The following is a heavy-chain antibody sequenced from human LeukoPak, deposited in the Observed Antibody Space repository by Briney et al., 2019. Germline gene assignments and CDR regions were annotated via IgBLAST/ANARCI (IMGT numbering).Heavy chain of an antibody. J-gene: IGHJ4*02. D-gene: IGHD3-22*01. Sequence: TLSLTCAVYGGSFSGYYWSWIRQPPGKGLEWIGEINHSGSTNYNPFLKSRVTISVDTSKNQFSLKLSSVTAADTAVYYCARVRGYYDSSGYDYWGQGTLVTVSS. V-gene: IGHV4-34*01. CDR3: ARVRGYYDSSGYDY. CDR1: GGSFSGYY. CDR2: INHSGST.